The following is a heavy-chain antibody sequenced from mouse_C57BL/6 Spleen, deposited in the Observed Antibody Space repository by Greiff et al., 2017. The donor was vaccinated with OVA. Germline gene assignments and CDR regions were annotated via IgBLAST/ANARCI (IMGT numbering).Heavy chain of an antibody. Sequence: EVKLMESGGDLVKPGGSLKLSCAASGFTFSSYGMSWVRQTPDKRLEWVATISSGGGYTYYPDSVKGRFTISRDNAKNTLYLQMSSLKSEDTAMYYCARLLNWDDGYFDVWGTGTTVTVSS. J-gene: IGHJ1*03. CDR3: ARLLNWDDGYFDV. CDR1: GFTFSSYG. V-gene: IGHV5-6*01. CDR2: ISSGGGYT. D-gene: IGHD4-1*01.